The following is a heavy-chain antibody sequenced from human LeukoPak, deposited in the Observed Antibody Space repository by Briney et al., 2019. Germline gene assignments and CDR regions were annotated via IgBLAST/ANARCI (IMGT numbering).Heavy chain of an antibody. Sequence: GGSLRLSCAGYGFTFSSYRMKWVRQAPGKGLEWLSYISSSSSTVYYADSVKGRFTTSRDNAKNSLYLQMNSLRAEDTAVYYCASGVGYDSSGYYDYWGQGTLVTVSS. D-gene: IGHD3-22*01. CDR2: ISSSSSTV. CDR3: ASGVGYDSSGYYDY. V-gene: IGHV3-48*01. CDR1: GFTFSSYR. J-gene: IGHJ4*02.